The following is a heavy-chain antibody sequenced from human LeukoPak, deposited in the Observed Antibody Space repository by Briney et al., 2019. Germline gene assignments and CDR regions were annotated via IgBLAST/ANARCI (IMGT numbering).Heavy chain of an antibody. D-gene: IGHD2-2*02. V-gene: IGHV1-69*13. J-gene: IGHJ5*02. CDR1: GDTFSKYP. CDR2: GFLIFGGP. Sequence: ASVKVSCKGSGDTFSKYPNSWVRQAHGQGLGRVGGGFLIFGGPNYAQKFQGGVTITVDESASIAYMELSSLTYEDTALYYCAIGSDTVPGPAAIRGSNWFDPWGQGTLVTVSS. CDR3: AIGSDTVPGPAAIRGSNWFDP.